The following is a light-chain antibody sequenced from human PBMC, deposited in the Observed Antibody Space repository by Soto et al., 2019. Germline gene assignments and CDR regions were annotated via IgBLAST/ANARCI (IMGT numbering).Light chain of an antibody. CDR3: SSYTSSSTVV. V-gene: IGLV2-14*01. Sequence: QSALTQPASVSGSPGQSITISCTGTSSDVGGYNYVSWYQQHPGKAPKVMIYEVSNRPSGVSNRFSASKSGNTASLTISGLQAEDEADYYCSSYTSSSTVVFGGGTKVTVL. J-gene: IGLJ2*01. CDR2: EVS. CDR1: SSDVGGYNY.